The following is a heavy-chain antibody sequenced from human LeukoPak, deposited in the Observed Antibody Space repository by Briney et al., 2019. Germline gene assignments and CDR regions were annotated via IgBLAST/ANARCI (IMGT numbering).Heavy chain of an antibody. CDR2: INPSGGST. J-gene: IGHJ6*03. CDR1: GYTFTSYY. Sequence: VASVKVSCKASGYTFTSYYMHWVRQAPGQGLEWMGIINPSGGSTSYAQKFQGRVTMTRDTSTSTVHMELSSLRSEDTAVYYCARASSQYSYYYYMDVWGKGTTVTISS. D-gene: IGHD2-21*01. CDR3: ARASSQYSYYYYMDV. V-gene: IGHV1-46*01.